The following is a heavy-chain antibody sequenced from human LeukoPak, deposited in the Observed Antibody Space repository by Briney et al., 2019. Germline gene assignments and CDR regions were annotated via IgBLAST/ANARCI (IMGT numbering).Heavy chain of an antibody. CDR2: ISGTGGSA. CDR3: ARDDLFYGSGSYYKMGFDY. CDR1: VFPFKKYA. V-gene: IGHV3-23*01. D-gene: IGHD3-10*01. Sequence: GGSLRLSCAPSVFPFKKYAMNGVREAPGRGVEWVAGISGTGGSADYADDVKGRFPISRDNSRKTLYLQMNSLRAEDTGVYYCARDDLFYGSGSYYKMGFDYWGQGTLVTVSS. J-gene: IGHJ4*02.